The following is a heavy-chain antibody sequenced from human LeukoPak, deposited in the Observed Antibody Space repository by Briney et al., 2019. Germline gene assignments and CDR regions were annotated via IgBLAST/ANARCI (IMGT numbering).Heavy chain of an antibody. J-gene: IGHJ4*02. CDR3: GRYGQVPID. CDR2: IKQDGSEK. CDR1: GFTFSNVW. V-gene: IGHV3-7*03. D-gene: IGHD3-10*01. Sequence: QPGGSLRLSCAASGFTFSNVWMSWVRQAPGKGLEWVANIKQDGSEKNYVDSVKGRFTISRDNAKNSLYLQMNSLRVEDTAVYYCGRYGQVPIDWGQGALVTVSS.